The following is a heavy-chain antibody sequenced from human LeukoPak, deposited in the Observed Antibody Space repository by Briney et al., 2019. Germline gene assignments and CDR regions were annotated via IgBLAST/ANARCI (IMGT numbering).Heavy chain of an antibody. CDR2: IYTSGST. CDR3: ASRPGYCSGGSCYSPWYFDL. J-gene: IGHJ2*01. CDR1: GGSISSYY. D-gene: IGHD2-15*01. Sequence: PSETLSLTCTVSGGSISSYYWSWIRQPPGKGLEWIGYIYTSGSTNYNPSLKSRATISVDTSKNQFSLKLSSVTAADTAVYYCASRPGYCSGGSCYSPWYFDLWGRGTLVTVSS. V-gene: IGHV4-4*09.